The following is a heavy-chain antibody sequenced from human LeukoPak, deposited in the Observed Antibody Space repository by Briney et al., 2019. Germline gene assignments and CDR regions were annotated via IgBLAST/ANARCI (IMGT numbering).Heavy chain of an antibody. CDR1: GGSISSSSYY. Sequence: SETLSLTCTVSGGSISSSSYYWGWIRQPPGKGLEWIGSIYYSGSTYYNPSLKSRATISVDTSKNQFSLKLSSVTAADTAVYYCTKGGELMNYWGQGTLVTVSS. J-gene: IGHJ4*02. CDR2: IYYSGST. V-gene: IGHV4-39*07. D-gene: IGHD1-26*01. CDR3: TKGGELMNY.